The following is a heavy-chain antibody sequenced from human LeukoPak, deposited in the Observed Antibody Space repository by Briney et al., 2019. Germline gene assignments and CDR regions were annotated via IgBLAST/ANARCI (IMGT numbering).Heavy chain of an antibody. J-gene: IGHJ5*02. CDR3: ARKSSYSSSWLPFDP. CDR2: MDPNSGNT. D-gene: IGHD6-13*01. V-gene: IGHV1-8*01. Sequence: ASVKVSCKASGYTFTSYDINWVRQATGQGLEWMGWMDPNSGNTGYAQKFQGRVTMTRNTSISTAYMELSSLRSEDTAVYYCARKSSYSSSWLPFDPWGQGTLVTVSS. CDR1: GYTFTSYD.